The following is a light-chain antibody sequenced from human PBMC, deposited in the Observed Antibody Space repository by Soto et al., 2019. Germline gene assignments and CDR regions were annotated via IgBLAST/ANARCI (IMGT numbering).Light chain of an antibody. CDR1: KSVSSSY. V-gene: IGKV3-20*01. J-gene: IGKJ2*01. Sequence: EIVLTQSPGTLSLSPGERATLSCRASKSVSSSYLAWYQQKPGQAPRLLIYGASGRATGIPDRFSGSGSGTDFTLTISRLEPEDFAVYYCQQSGSSPPYTFGQGTKLEIK. CDR2: GAS. CDR3: QQSGSSPPYT.